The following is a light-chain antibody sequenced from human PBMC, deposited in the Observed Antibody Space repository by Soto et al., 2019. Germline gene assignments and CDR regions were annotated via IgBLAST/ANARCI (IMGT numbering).Light chain of an antibody. CDR2: WAS. CDR3: HQYYSTLLT. V-gene: IGKV4-1*01. CDR1: QSVLYSSNNKNY. J-gene: IGKJ4*01. Sequence: DIVMTQSPDSLAVSLGERATINCKSSQSVLYSSNNKNYLAWYQQKPGQPPKLLIYWASTRESGVPDRFSGSGSGTDFTLTISSLQAEDVAVYYCHQYYSTLLTFGGGNKVELK.